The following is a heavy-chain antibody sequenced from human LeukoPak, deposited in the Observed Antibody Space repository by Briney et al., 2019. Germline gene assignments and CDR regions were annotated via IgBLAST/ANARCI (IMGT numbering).Heavy chain of an antibody. CDR3: ARAYCTNGVCYIGY. CDR2: INPNSGGT. D-gene: IGHD2-8*01. Sequence: ASVKVSCKASGYTFTGYYMHWVRQAPGHGLEWMGRINPNSGGTNYAQKFQGRVTMTRDTSISTAYMELSRLRSDDTAVYYCARAYCTNGVCYIGYWGQGTLVTVSS. CDR1: GYTFTGYY. J-gene: IGHJ4*02. V-gene: IGHV1-2*06.